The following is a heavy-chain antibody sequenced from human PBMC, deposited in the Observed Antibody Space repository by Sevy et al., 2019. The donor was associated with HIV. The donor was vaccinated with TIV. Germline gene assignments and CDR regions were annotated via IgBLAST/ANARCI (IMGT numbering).Heavy chain of an antibody. CDR1: GFAFSNYA. CDR2: MSYDGSHK. J-gene: IGHJ4*02. D-gene: IGHD2-2*03. Sequence: GGSLRLSCKASGFAFSNYAMHWVRQAPGKGLEWVAVMSYDGSHKFYTDFVKGRFTISRDNSKSTMYLEMSDLRVGDMAVYYCATDGSYWGRGTLVTVSS. V-gene: IGHV3-33*05. CDR3: ATDGSY.